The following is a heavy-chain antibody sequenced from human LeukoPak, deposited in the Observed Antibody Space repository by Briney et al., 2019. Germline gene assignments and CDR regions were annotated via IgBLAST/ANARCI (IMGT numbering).Heavy chain of an antibody. J-gene: IGHJ4*02. D-gene: IGHD3-22*01. CDR1: GFTFSSYT. Sequence: GGSLRLSCAASGFTFSSYTMSWVRQAPGKGLEWVSAISGSGGSTYYADSVKGRFTISRDNSKNTLYLQMNSLRAEDTAVYYCAKGITMIVVVISFDYWGQGTLVTVSS. CDR2: ISGSGGST. CDR3: AKGITMIVVVISFDY. V-gene: IGHV3-23*01.